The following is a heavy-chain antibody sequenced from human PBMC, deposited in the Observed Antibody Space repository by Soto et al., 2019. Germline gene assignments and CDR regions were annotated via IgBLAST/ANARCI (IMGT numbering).Heavy chain of an antibody. CDR2: INTDGSST. CDR1: GFTFSSYW. Sequence: HPGGSLRLSCAVSGFTFSSYWMHWVRQAPGKGLVWVSRINTDGSSTIYADSVKGRFTISRDNSKNTLYLQMNSLRAEDTAVYYCAKPTLRIQLWSFDYWGQGTLVTVSS. J-gene: IGHJ4*02. D-gene: IGHD5-18*01. CDR3: AKPTLRIQLWSFDY. V-gene: IGHV3-74*01.